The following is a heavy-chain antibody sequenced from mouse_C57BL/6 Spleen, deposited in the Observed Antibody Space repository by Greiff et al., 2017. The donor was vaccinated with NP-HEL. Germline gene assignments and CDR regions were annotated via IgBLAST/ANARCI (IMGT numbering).Heavy chain of an antibody. CDR1: GYTFTNYW. J-gene: IGHJ2*01. V-gene: IGHV1-63*01. Sequence: QVQLQQSGAELVRPGTSVKMSCKASGYTFTNYWIGWAKQRPGHGLEWIGDIYPGGGYTNYNEKFKGKATLTADKSSSTAYLQFSSLTSEDSAIYFCARKSTYYLDYRGQGTTLTVSS. CDR3: ARKSTYYLDY. D-gene: IGHD6-1*01. CDR2: IYPGGGYT.